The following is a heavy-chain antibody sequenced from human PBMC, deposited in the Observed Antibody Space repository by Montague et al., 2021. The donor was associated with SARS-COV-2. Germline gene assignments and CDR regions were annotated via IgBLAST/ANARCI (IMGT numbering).Heavy chain of an antibody. J-gene: IGHJ6*02. CDR2: IYHSGST. D-gene: IGHD3-16*01. CDR1: GYSISSGYY. CDR3: WGGVGAPYYSYYVMDV. V-gene: IGHV4-38-2*02. Sequence: SETLSLTCTVSGYSISSGYYWGWIRQPPGKGLEWIGSIYHSGSTYYNPSLKSRVTISVDTSKNQFSLQLSSVTAAATAVYYSWGGVGAPYYSYYVMDVWGQGTTVTVSS.